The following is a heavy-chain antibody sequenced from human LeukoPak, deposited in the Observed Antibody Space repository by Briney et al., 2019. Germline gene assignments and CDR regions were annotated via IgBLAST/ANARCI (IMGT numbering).Heavy chain of an antibody. Sequence: ASVTVSFKASGGTFSSYAISWVRQAPGQGLEWMGGIIPIFGTANYAQKFQGRVTITTDESTSTAYMELSSLRSEDTAVYYCARGEAPWELDYYYYYMDVWGKGTTVTVSS. CDR1: GGTFSSYA. J-gene: IGHJ6*03. D-gene: IGHD1-26*01. CDR3: ARGEAPWELDYYYYYMDV. V-gene: IGHV1-69*05. CDR2: IIPIFGTA.